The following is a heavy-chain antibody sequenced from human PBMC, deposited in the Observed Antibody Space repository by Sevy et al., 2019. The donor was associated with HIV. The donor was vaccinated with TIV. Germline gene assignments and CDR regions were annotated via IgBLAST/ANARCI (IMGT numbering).Heavy chain of an antibody. J-gene: IGHJ4*01. CDR3: ARGVAAAANFDY. V-gene: IGHV1-69*13. CDR2: IIPILGTV. CDR1: GGTFSSYG. Sequence: ASVKVSCKASGGTFSSYGISWVRQAPGQGLEWMGGIIPILGTVNYAQKFQGRVTITADESTSTAYMELRSLRSDDTAVYYCARGVAAAANFDYWGHGTLVTVSS. D-gene: IGHD6-13*01.